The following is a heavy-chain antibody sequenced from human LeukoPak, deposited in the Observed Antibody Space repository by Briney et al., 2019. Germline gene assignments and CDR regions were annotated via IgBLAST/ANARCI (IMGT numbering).Heavy chain of an antibody. V-gene: IGHV1-69*13. D-gene: IGHD3-22*01. CDR1: GGTFSSYA. CDR2: IIPIFGTA. CDR3: TTARNYYDSSGRGYFQH. Sequence: SVKVSRKASGGTFSSYAISWVRQAPGQGLEWMGGIIPIFGTANYAQKFQGRVTITADESTSTAYMELSSLRSEDTAVYYCTTARNYYDSSGRGYFQHWGQGTLVTVSS. J-gene: IGHJ1*01.